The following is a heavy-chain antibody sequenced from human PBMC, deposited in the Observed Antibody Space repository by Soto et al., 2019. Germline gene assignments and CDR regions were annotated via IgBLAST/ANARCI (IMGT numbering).Heavy chain of an antibody. J-gene: IGHJ6*02. CDR2: IRSKANSYAT. D-gene: IGHD3-22*01. CDR1: GFTFSGSA. V-gene: IGHV3-73*02. CDR3: TRYGYYYDSKGGYGMDV. Sequence: EVQLVESGGGLVQPGGSLKLSCAASGFTFSGSAMHWVRQASGKGLEWVGRIRSKANSYATAYAASVKGRFTISRDDSKNTAYLQMNSLKTEDTAVYYCTRYGYYYDSKGGYGMDVWGQGTTVTVSS.